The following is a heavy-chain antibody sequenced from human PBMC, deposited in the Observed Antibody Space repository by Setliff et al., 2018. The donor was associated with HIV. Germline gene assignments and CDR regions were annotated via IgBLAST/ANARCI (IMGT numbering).Heavy chain of an antibody. D-gene: IGHD4-4*01. CDR3: TRVSDRHTLTNFAY. V-gene: IGHV3-49*04. CDR1: GFPFGDYP. J-gene: IGHJ4*02. CDR2: IRYKSSGATT. Sequence: PRLSCTTSGFPFGDYPVTWVRQAPGKGLEWVGLIRYKSSGATTDYAASVKGRFTFSTDHSKGIAYLHMNSLEIEDTGVYYCTRVSDRHTLTNFAYWGQGALVTVSS.